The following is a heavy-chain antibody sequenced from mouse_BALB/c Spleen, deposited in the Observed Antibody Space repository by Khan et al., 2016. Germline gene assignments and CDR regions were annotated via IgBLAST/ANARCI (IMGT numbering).Heavy chain of an antibody. Sequence: EVQRQESGPDLVTPSQSLSLTCTVTGYSITSFYNWHWIRQFPGNKLEWMGSLHFSGTTNYNPSLKSRFSIIRDTSKNQFFLQLNSVTTEDTATLYSGRNYAYCDVWGAGTTVTVSS. V-gene: IGHV3-1*02. CDR2: LHFSGTT. CDR1: GYSITSFYN. D-gene: IGHD2-1*01. CDR3: GRNYAYCDV. J-gene: IGHJ1*01.